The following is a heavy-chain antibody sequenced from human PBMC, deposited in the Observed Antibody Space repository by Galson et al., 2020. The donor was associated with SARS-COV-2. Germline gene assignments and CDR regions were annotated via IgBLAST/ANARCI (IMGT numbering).Heavy chain of an antibody. Sequence: QLGESLKISCAASGFTFSSYGMHWVRQAPGKGLEWVAVIWYDGSNKYYADSVKGRFTISRDNSKNTLYLQMNSLRAEDTAVYYCARDLAVGNYDSSGFHTWGQGTLVTVSS. V-gene: IGHV3-33*01. CDR2: IWYDGSNK. J-gene: IGHJ5*02. D-gene: IGHD3-22*01. CDR1: GFTFSSYG. CDR3: ARDLAVGNYDSSGFHT.